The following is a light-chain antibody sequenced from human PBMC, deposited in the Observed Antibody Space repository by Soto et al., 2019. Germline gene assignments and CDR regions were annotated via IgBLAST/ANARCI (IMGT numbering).Light chain of an antibody. J-gene: IGLJ1*01. V-gene: IGLV1-40*01. CDR2: GNS. Sequence: QSFLTQPPSVSGAPGQRVTISCAGSSSNIGAGYDVHWYQQLPGTAPKLLIYGNSNRPSGVPDRFSGSKSGTSASLAITGLQAEDEADYYCQSYDSSLSEGVFGTGTKVTVL. CDR1: SSNIGAGYD. CDR3: QSYDSSLSEGV.